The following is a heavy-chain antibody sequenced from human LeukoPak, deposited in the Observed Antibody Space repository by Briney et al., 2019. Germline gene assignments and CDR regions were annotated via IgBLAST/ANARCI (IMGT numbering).Heavy chain of an antibody. Sequence: SETLSLTCTVSGGSISSYYWSWIRQPPGKGLEWIGYIYYSGSTNYNPSLKSRVTISVDTSKNQFSLKLSSVTAAHTAVYYCARDRSPGYYYMDVWGKGTTVTVSS. CDR2: IYYSGST. CDR1: GGSISSYY. V-gene: IGHV4-59*01. J-gene: IGHJ6*03. CDR3: ARDRSPGYYYMDV. D-gene: IGHD3-10*01.